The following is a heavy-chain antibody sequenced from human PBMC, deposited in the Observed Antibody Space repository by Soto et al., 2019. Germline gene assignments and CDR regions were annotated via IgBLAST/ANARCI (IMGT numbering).Heavy chain of an antibody. CDR1: GFSLNTGGVG. V-gene: IGHV2-5*02. J-gene: IGHJ6*02. Sequence: ITLKESGPTLVKPTQTLTLTCTFSGFSLNTGGVGVGWVRQPRGKAMEWLALIYWDDDERYRPSLRSRLNITKDTINNQVVLTMTNMDPEDTATYYCVRNWRYYGGDYYYGMDAWGQGTTVTV. CDR3: VRNWRYYGGDYYYGMDA. D-gene: IGHD3-10*01. CDR2: IYWDDDE.